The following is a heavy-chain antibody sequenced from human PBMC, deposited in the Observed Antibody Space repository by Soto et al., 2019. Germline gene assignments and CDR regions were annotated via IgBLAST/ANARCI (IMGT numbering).Heavy chain of an antibody. CDR3: AKGRGGSGSLTPRVAF. J-gene: IGHJ4*02. CDR2: NSGGGDTT. Sequence: EVQLLESGGGLVQPGGSLRLSCAASGFTFNNYAMTWVRQAPGKGLEWVSANSGGGDTTSYADPVKGRFTVSRDGSKNTLYLQKSSLRAEDTALYYCAKGRGGSGSLTPRVAFWGQGTLVTVSS. V-gene: IGHV3-23*01. CDR1: GFTFNNYA. D-gene: IGHD3-10*01.